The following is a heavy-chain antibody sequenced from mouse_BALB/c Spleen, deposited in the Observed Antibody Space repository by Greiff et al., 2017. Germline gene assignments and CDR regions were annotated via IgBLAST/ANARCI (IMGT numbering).Heavy chain of an antibody. V-gene: IGHV1-7*01. CDR2: INPSTGYT. J-gene: IGHJ2*01. D-gene: IGHD1-1*01. CDR1: GYTFTSYW. CDR3: ARTHYGSSYRYFDY. Sequence: QVQLQQSGAELAKPGASVKMSCKASGYTFTSYWMHWVKQRPGQGLEWIGYINPSTGYTEYNQKFKDKATLTADKSSSTAYMQLSSLTSEDSAVYYCARTHYGSSYRYFDYWGQGTTLTVSS.